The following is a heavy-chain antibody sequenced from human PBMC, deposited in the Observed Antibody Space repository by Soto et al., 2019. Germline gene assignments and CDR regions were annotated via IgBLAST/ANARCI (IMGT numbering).Heavy chain of an antibody. Sequence: QVQLQESGPGLVKPSGTLSLTCAVSGDSVSSPYYWCWVRQPPGKGLEWIGEVFHTGTTSYNPSLRSRVTISMNISTTPFSLALTYVTAADTAVYYCATSAGWYAVHSWGPGTLVIVSS. CDR3: ATSAGWYAVHS. CDR2: VFHTGTT. V-gene: IGHV4-4*02. CDR1: GDSVSSPYY. J-gene: IGHJ4*02. D-gene: IGHD6-19*01.